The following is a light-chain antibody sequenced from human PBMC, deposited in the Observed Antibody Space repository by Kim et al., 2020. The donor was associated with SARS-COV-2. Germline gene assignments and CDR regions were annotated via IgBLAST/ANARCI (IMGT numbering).Light chain of an antibody. Sequence: APGKTARITCGRNNVGSKSVRWYPRQPGQAPVLVIYYGSDRPSGIPERFSGSNSGNTATLTISRVEAGDEADYYCQVWDSSSDHRVFGGGTQLTVL. J-gene: IGLJ3*02. CDR3: QVWDSSSDHRV. V-gene: IGLV3-21*04. CDR1: NVGSKS. CDR2: YGS.